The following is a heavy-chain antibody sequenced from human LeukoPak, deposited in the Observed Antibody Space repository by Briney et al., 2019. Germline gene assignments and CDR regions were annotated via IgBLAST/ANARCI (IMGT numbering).Heavy chain of an antibody. D-gene: IGHD6-6*01. CDR1: GRSISSNG. Sequence: PSQTLSLTCTASGRSISSNGWSWVRQPPGKGLEWRGYIYHSGSTNYNPALKSQVTISVDTSKNQCSLRLSSVSAADTAVYYCARASPVAALGYLDYSGRGSPVTVSS. CDR2: IYHSGST. J-gene: IGHJ4*02. CDR3: ARASPVAALGYLDY. V-gene: IGHV4-59*01.